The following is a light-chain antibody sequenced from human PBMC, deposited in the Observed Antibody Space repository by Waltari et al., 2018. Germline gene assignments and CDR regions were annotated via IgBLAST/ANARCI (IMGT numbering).Light chain of an antibody. J-gene: IGLJ1*01. V-gene: IGLV3-10*01. CDR3: YSSDSTGLRV. Sequence: SYELTQTPTVSVSPGQTARITCSGHELPRQYAYWFPQKSGQAPRLVIYEDTKRPSGIPERFSGSSSGTVATLTITGAQVDDEADYYCYSSDSTGLRVFGGGTTVVVL. CDR2: EDT. CDR1: ELPRQY.